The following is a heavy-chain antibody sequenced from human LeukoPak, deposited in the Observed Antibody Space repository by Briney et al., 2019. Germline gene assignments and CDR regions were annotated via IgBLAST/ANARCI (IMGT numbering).Heavy chain of an antibody. CDR1: GGSFSAYY. D-gene: IGHD3-3*01. J-gene: IGHJ4*02. Sequence: PSQTLSLTCAVYGGSFSAYYWSWIRQSPEKGLEWIGEINHSGSTDYNPSLKSRVTISADTSKNQFSLKLNSVTAADTAVYYCARGPAGARTIDYWGQGTLVTVSS. CDR3: ARGPAGARTIDY. V-gene: IGHV4-34*01. CDR2: INHSGST.